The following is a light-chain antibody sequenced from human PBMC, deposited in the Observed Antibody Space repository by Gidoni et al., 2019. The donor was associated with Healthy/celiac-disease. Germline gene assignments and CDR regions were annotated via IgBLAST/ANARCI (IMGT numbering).Light chain of an antibody. CDR3: QKYNSAPLFT. J-gene: IGKJ3*01. CDR1: QGISNY. Sequence: DIQMTQSPSSLSASVGDRVTITCRASQGISNYLALYQQKPGKVPKILIYAASTLQSGVPSRFSGSGSGTDFTLTISSLQPEDVATYYCQKYNSAPLFTFGPGTKVDIK. CDR2: AAS. V-gene: IGKV1-27*01.